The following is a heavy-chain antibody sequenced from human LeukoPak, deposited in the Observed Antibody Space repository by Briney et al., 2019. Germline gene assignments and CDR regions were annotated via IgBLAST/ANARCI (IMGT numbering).Heavy chain of an antibody. V-gene: IGHV4-39*01. CDR2: IHYSGTT. CDR1: GGSTSSSSSY. CDR3: ARYVGASSGFHDY. J-gene: IGHJ4*02. Sequence: PSETLSLTCTVSGGSTSSSSSYWGWLRQPPGRGLEGVGSIHYSGTTYYSSSRKSGVTMSVHTSKNQFSLKLTPVTAADTAVYYCARYVGASSGFHDYWGQGALVTVSS. D-gene: IGHD6-19*01.